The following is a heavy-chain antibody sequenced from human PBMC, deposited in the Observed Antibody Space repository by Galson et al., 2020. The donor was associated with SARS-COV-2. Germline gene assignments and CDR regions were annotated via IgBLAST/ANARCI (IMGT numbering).Heavy chain of an antibody. V-gene: IGHV4-39*07. CDR2: IYSSGDT. CDR1: GGSIRRSSYY. J-gene: IGHJ5*02. CDR3: TRWSYDSPGDWFDP. Sequence: ASETLSLTCTVSGGSIRRSSYYWGWSRQPPGKGLEWIGSIYSSGDTYYNPSLESRVTISLDTSKNYFSLKLTSVTAADTAMYYCTRWSYDSPGDWFDPWGHGTLVSVSS. D-gene: IGHD3-22*01.